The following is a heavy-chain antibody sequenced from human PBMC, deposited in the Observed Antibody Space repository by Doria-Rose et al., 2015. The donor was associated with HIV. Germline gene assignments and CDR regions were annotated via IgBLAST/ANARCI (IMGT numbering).Heavy chain of an antibody. J-gene: IGHJ6*03. Sequence: PGLVKPAETLSLTCTVSGGSISSYYWNWIRQPPGKGLERIGYIYSSGGTHYNSSLKSRVTISIDTSKNQFSLKLSSVTAADTAVYYCARFRPSRGIYYSLDGRGKGTTVTVSS. CDR3: ARFRPSRGIYYSLDG. V-gene: IGHV4-4*09. CDR1: GGSISSYY. CDR2: IYSSGGT. D-gene: IGHD3-10*01.